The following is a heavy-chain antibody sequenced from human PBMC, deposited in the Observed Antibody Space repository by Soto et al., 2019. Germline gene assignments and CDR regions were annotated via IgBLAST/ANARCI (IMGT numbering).Heavy chain of an antibody. V-gene: IGHV3-23*01. D-gene: IGHD1-1*01. CDR1: GFTFSSFA. J-gene: IGHJ4*02. Sequence: GGSLRLSCAASGFTFSSFAMSWVHQAPGKGLEWVSTINKSGGSTYYADSVKGRFTISRDNSKNMLFLQINGLRAEDTAVYYCAKDPPTTGTTFDYWGRGTLVTVSS. CDR3: AKDPPTTGTTFDY. CDR2: INKSGGST.